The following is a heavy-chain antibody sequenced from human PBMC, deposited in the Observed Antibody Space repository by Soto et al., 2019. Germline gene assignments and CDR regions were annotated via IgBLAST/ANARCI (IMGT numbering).Heavy chain of an antibody. CDR3: AKGHGDYVWHYFDY. CDR1: GFTLSSYA. Sequence: EVQLLESGGGLVRPGGSLRLSCAASGFTLSSYAMSWVRQAPGKGLEWVSSISGSAGSTYYADSVKGRFTISRDNSKNTLYVQMNSLRAEDTAVYYCAKGHGDYVWHYFDYWGQGTLVTVSS. CDR2: ISGSAGST. V-gene: IGHV3-23*01. D-gene: IGHD4-17*01. J-gene: IGHJ4*02.